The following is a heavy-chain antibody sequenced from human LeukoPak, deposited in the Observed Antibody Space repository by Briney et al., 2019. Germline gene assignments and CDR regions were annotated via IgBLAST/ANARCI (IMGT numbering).Heavy chain of an antibody. CDR3: ATAGIMAYFDY. Sequence: EASVKVSCKVSGYTLTELSMHWVRQAPGKGLEWMGGFDPADGETIYAQKFQGRVTMTEDTSSDTVYMELSSLRSDDTAVYYCATAGIMAYFDYWGQGTLVTVSS. J-gene: IGHJ4*02. V-gene: IGHV1-24*01. D-gene: IGHD5-24*01. CDR2: FDPADGET. CDR1: GYTLTELS.